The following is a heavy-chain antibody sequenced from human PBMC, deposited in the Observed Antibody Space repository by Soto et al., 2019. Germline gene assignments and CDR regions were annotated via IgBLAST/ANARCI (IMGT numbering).Heavy chain of an antibody. Sequence: PSETLSLTCGVSGYSLSSGYYWGWIRQSPGKGLEWIGSIYHSGSTYYNPSLKSRVTMSVDTSKNQFSLKLTSVTAADTAVYYCARDPFIAAAGPYYFHYWGQGTLVTVSS. CDR2: IYHSGST. CDR1: GYSLSSGYY. V-gene: IGHV4-38-2*02. J-gene: IGHJ4*02. D-gene: IGHD6-13*01. CDR3: ARDPFIAAAGPYYFHY.